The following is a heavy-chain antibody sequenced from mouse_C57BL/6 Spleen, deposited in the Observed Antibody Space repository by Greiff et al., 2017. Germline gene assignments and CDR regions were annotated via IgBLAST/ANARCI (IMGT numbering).Heavy chain of an antibody. V-gene: IGHV2-9-1*01. J-gene: IGHJ4*01. Sequence: VKLMESGPGLVAPSQSLSITCTVSGFSLTSYAISWVRQPPGKGLEWLGVIWTGGGTNYNSALKSRLSISKDNSKSQVFLKMNSLQTDDTARYYCARNSDDYDGYAMDYWGQGTSVTVSS. CDR1: GFSLTSYA. CDR3: ARNSDDYDGYAMDY. CDR2: IWTGGGT. D-gene: IGHD2-4*01.